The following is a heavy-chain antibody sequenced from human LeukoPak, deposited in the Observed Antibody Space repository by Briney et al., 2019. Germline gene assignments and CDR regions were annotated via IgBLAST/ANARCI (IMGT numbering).Heavy chain of an antibody. D-gene: IGHD5/OR15-5a*01. J-gene: IGHJ4*02. CDR2: YSGST. CDR1: GGSISSYY. Sequence: MASETLSLTCIVSGGSISSYYWSWIRQPPGKGLEWIGYSGSTNYNPSLKSRVTISVDTSKNQFSLKLSSVTAADTAVYYCAREIRVSGSWAFDHWGQGTLVTVS. CDR3: AREIRVSGSWAFDH. V-gene: IGHV4-59*12.